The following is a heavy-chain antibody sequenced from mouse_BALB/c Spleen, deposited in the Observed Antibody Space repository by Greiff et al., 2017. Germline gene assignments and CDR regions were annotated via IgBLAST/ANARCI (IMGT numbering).Heavy chain of an antibody. CDR1: GYTFTSYY. V-gene: IGHV1S56*01. CDR2: IYPGNVNT. Sequence: QVQLQQSGPELVKPGASVRISCKASGYTFTSYYIHWVKQRPGQGLEWIGWIYPGNVNTKYNEKFKGKATLTADKSSSTAYMQLSSLTSEDSAVYFCARGYGKRAMDYWGQGTSVTVSS. D-gene: IGHD2-10*02. CDR3: ARGYGKRAMDY. J-gene: IGHJ4*01.